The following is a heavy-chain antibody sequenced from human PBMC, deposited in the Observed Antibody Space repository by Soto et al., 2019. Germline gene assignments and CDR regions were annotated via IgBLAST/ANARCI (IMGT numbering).Heavy chain of an antibody. CDR2: IYPGDSDT. V-gene: IGHV5-51*01. CDR3: ARLPYYDFWSGFWFDP. Sequence: GESLKISGKGSGYSFTSYWNGWVRQMPGKGLEWMGIIYPGDSDTRYSPSFQGQVTISADKSISTAYLQWSSLKASDTAMYYCARLPYYDFWSGFWFDPWGQGTLVTVSS. J-gene: IGHJ5*02. D-gene: IGHD3-3*01. CDR1: GYSFTSYW.